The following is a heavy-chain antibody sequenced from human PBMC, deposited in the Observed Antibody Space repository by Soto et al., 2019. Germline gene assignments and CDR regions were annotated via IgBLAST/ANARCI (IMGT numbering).Heavy chain of an antibody. D-gene: IGHD6-19*01. V-gene: IGHV5-51*01. CDR1: AYSLSTYC. CDR3: ARSRRGAYRRGWHRLSGSYNYGIDV. CDR2: IYPAASAT. J-gene: IGHJ6*02. Sequence: VESLKISVQASAYSLSTYCICGLRQVPGKCLEWMGIIYPAASATNSGPSPQGKVHISADTSLSTAYLPWTSLKASDTEMYYCARSRRGAYRRGWHRLSGSYNYGIDVWGQGNKLNVSS.